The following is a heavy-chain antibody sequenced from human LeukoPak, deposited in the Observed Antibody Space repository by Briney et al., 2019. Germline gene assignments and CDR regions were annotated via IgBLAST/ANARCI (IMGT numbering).Heavy chain of an antibody. CDR3: ARDQDTAMAYYYYGMDV. CDR2: IYYSGST. CDR1: GGSIGDSY. V-gene: IGHV4-30-4*01. Sequence: SETLSLTCTVSGGSIGDSYWSWIRQPPGKGLEWVGYIYYSGSTYYNPSLKSRVTISVDTSKNQFSLKLSSVTAADTAVYYCARDQDTAMAYYYYGMDVWGQGTTVTVSS. D-gene: IGHD5-18*01. J-gene: IGHJ6*02.